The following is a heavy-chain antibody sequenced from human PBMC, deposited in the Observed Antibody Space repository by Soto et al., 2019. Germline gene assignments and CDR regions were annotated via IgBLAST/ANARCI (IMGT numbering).Heavy chain of an antibody. D-gene: IGHD3-22*01. CDR2: FDPEDGET. CDR1: GYTLTELS. V-gene: IGHV1-24*01. CDR3: ATAPYYYDSSGYLPFDY. J-gene: IGHJ4*02. Sequence: GASVKVSCKVSGYTLTELSMHWVRQAPGKGLEWMGGFDPEDGETIYAQKFQGRVTMTEDTSTDTAYMELSSLRSEDTAVYYCATAPYYYDSSGYLPFDYWGQGTLVTVSS.